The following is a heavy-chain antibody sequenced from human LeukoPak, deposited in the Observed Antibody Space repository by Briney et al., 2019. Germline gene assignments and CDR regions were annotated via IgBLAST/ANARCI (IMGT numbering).Heavy chain of an antibody. CDR1: GFTFSSYE. CDR2: ISSSGSTT. Sequence: GGSLRLSCAASGFTFSSYEMNWVRQAPGKGLEWVSYISSSGSTTYYADSVKGRFTISRDNAKNSLHLQMNSLRAEDTAVYYCARSGYYYDTWGQGTLVTVSS. D-gene: IGHD6-13*01. J-gene: IGHJ4*02. CDR3: ARSGYYYDT. V-gene: IGHV3-48*03.